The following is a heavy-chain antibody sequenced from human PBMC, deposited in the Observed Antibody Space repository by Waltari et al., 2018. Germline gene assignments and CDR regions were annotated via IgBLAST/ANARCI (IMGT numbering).Heavy chain of an antibody. CDR3: ARDPSGRPATGHRCDY. CDR2: LSYDGTDI. V-gene: IGHV3-30*07. CDR1: GFNFTRFA. Sequence: QVQLVQSGGGVAQPGRSLRLSCAASGFNFTRFAMHWVRQAPGKGPEWVAVLSYDGTDIEYRDSVKGRFTISRDNSKSTLYLQMNSLRAEDTAVYYCARDPSGRPATGHRCDYWGQGTVVTVAS. D-gene: IGHD1-1*01. J-gene: IGHJ4*02.